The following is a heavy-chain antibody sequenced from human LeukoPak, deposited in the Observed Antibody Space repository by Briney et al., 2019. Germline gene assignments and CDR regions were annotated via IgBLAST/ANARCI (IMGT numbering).Heavy chain of an antibody. D-gene: IGHD6-13*01. CDR3: ARHTQGAAAGNVWFDP. Sequence: PSETLSLTCTVSGGSISSYYWSWIRQPPGKGLEWIGYIYYSGSTNYNPSLKSRVTISVDTSKNQFSLKLSSVTAADTAVYYCARHTQGAAAGNVWFDPWGQGTLVTVSS. CDR2: IYYSGST. J-gene: IGHJ5*02. CDR1: GGSISSYY. V-gene: IGHV4-59*08.